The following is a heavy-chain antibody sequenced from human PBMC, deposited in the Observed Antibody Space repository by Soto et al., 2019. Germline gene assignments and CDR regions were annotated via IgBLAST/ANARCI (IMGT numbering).Heavy chain of an antibody. D-gene: IGHD5-18*01. CDR3: ARDTVDKAMNKYYYYYYGMDV. J-gene: IGHJ6*02. V-gene: IGHV1-18*01. CDR1: GYTFTSYG. Sequence: ASVKVSCKASGYTFTSYGISWVRQAPGQGLEWMGWISAYNGNTNYAQKLQGRVTMTTDTSTSTAYMELRSLRSDDTAVYYCARDTVDKAMNKYYYYYYGMDVWGQGTTVTVSS. CDR2: ISAYNGNT.